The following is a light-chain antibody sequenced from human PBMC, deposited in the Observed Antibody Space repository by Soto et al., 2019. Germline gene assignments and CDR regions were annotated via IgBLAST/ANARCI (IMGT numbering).Light chain of an antibody. CDR1: QSIKNW. CDR3: KKNSIYSKFT. Sequence: DIQMTQSPSTLSASVGDRVTITCRASQSIKNWLAWYQQKPGEAPKLLIYKASTLESGVPSRFSGSGCGTEFTFTISALQPDDVAFYYDKKNSIYSKFTFGRGPKV. V-gene: IGKV1-5*03. CDR2: KAS. J-gene: IGKJ3*01.